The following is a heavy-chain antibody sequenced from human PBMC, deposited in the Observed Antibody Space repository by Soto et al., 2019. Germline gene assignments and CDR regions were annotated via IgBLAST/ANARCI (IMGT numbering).Heavy chain of an antibody. D-gene: IGHD6-19*01. CDR2: IYYSGST. CDR1: GGSISSYY. J-gene: IGHJ4*02. CDR3: ARDGAVADGLPIFDY. Sequence: SETLSLTCTVSGGSISSYYWSWIRQPPGKGLEWIGYIYYSGSTNYNPSLKSRVTISVDTSKNQFSLKLSSVTAADTAVYYCARDGAVADGLPIFDYWGQGTLVTVSS. V-gene: IGHV4-59*01.